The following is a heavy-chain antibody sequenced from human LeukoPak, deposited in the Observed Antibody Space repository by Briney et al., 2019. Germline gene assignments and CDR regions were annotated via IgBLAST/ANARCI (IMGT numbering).Heavy chain of an antibody. CDR2: ISYDGSNK. CDR3: ARGGSYSHNAFDI. D-gene: IGHD3-10*01. CDR1: GFTFSSYG. Sequence: GRSLRLSCAASGFTFSSYGMHWVRQAPGKGLEWVAVISYDGSNKYYADSVEGRFTISRDNSKNTLYLQMNSLRAEDTAVYYCARGGSYSHNAFDIWGQGTMVTVSS. J-gene: IGHJ3*02. V-gene: IGHV3-30*03.